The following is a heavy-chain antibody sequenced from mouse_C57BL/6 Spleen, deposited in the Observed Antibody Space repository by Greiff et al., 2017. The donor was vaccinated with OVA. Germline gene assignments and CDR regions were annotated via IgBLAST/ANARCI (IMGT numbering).Heavy chain of an antibody. CDR2: IDPSASYT. V-gene: IGHV1-69*01. CDR1: GYTFTSYW. J-gene: IGHJ1*03. D-gene: IGHD1-1*01. CDR3: ARSGNLLLRSSYWYFDV. Sequence: QVQLQQPGAELVMPGASVKLSCKASGYTFTSYWMHWVKQRPGQGLEWIGEIDPSASYTNYNQKFKGKSTLTVDKSSSTAYMQLSSLTSEDSAVYYCARSGNLLLRSSYWYFDVWGTGTTVTVSS.